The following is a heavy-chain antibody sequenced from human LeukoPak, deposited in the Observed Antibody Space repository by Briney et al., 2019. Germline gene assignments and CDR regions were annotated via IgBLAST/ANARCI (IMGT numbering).Heavy chain of an antibody. J-gene: IGHJ4*02. CDR2: IHQDGSEK. V-gene: IGHV3-7*01. CDR1: GFSFSSYW. D-gene: IGHD3-10*01. CDR3: ARDLRGRGYFDY. Sequence: GGSLRLSCAASGFSFSSYWMTWVRQAPGKGLEWVANIHQDGSEKYYVDSVKGRFTISRDNAKNSLYLQMNSLRAEDTAVYYCARDLRGRGYFDYWGQGTLVTVSS.